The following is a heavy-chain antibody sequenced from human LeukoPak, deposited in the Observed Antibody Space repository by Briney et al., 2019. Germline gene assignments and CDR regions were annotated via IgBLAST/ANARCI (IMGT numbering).Heavy chain of an antibody. CDR3: VLRWPSYGMDV. CDR2: IYYSGST. D-gene: IGHD3-3*01. J-gene: IGHJ6*02. V-gene: IGHV4-38-2*02. CDR1: GYSISSGYY. Sequence: SETLSLTCTVSGYSISSGYYWGWIRQPPGKGLEWIGSIYYSGSTYYNPSLKSRVTISVDTSKNQFSLKLSSVTAADTAVYYCVLRWPSYGMDVWGQGTTVTVSS.